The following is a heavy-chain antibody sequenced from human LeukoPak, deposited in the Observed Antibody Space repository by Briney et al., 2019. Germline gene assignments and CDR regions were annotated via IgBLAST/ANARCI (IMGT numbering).Heavy chain of an antibody. CDR1: GFTFSSYS. Sequence: GGSLRLSCAASGFTFSSYSMNWVRQAPGKGLEWVSYISSSSSTIYYADSVKGRFTISRDNTKNSLYLQMNSLRDEDTAVYYCARALRSVRWLDPYYFDYWGQGTLVTVSS. CDR3: ARALRSVRWLDPYYFDY. J-gene: IGHJ4*02. D-gene: IGHD6-19*01. CDR2: ISSSSSTI. V-gene: IGHV3-48*02.